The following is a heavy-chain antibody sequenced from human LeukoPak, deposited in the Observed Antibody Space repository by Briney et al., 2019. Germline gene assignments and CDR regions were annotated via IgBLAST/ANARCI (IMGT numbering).Heavy chain of an antibody. V-gene: IGHV3-20*04. Sequence: GASLRLSCAASGFTFDDYGMSWVRQAPGKGLEWVSGLKWNGGSTGYADSVKGRFTISRDNAKNSLYLQMNSLRAEDTALYYCARGGGDVDTAIPPYFDYWGQGTLVTVSS. J-gene: IGHJ4*02. CDR2: LKWNGGST. CDR1: GFTFDDYG. CDR3: ARGGGDVDTAIPPYFDY. D-gene: IGHD5-18*01.